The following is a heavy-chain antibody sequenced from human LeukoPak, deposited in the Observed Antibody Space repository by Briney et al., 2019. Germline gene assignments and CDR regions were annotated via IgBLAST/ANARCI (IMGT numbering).Heavy chain of an antibody. CDR3: ARGSEYYYDSSGYYFFDY. CDR2: IYHSGST. V-gene: IGHV4-4*02. J-gene: IGHJ4*02. D-gene: IGHD3-22*01. Sequence: SETLSLTCAVSGGSISSSNWWSWVRQPPGKGLEWIGEIYHSGSTNYNPSPKSRVTISVDKSKNQFSLKLSSVTAADTAVYYCARGSEYYYDSSGYYFFDYWGQGTLVTVSS. CDR1: GGSISSSNW.